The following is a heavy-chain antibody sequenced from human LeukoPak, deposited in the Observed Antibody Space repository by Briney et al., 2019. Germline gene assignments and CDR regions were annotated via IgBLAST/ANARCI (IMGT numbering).Heavy chain of an antibody. V-gene: IGHV3-48*02. CDR1: GFTFSSYS. CDR3: ARVPGSSGWNYYFDY. J-gene: IGHJ4*02. Sequence: GGSLRLSCAASGFTFSSYSMIWVRQAPGKGLEWVSYISSSSSTIYYADSVKGRFTISRDNAKNSLYLQMNSLRDEDTAVYYCARVPGSSGWNYYFDYWGQGTLVTVSS. D-gene: IGHD6-19*01. CDR2: ISSSSSTI.